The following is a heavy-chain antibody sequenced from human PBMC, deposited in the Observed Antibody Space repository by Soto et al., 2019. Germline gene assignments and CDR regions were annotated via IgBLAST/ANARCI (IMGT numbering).Heavy chain of an antibody. CDR1: GGSISSSNW. Sequence: PSETLSLTCAVSGGSISSSNWWSWVRQPPGKGLECIGEIYHSGSTNYNPSLKSRVTLPVDKSKNQYSLKLSSVTAADTAVYYCARWVAGYYFGMDVWGQGTTVTVSS. V-gene: IGHV4-4*02. CDR3: ARWVAGYYFGMDV. D-gene: IGHD2-15*01. CDR2: IYHSGST. J-gene: IGHJ6*02.